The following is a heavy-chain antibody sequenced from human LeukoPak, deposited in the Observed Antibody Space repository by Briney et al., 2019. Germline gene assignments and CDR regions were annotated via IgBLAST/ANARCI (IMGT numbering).Heavy chain of an antibody. J-gene: IGHJ4*02. CDR3: ARGGWTTGIDY. Sequence: PGGSLRLSCAASGFTFSSYSMNWVRQAPGKVLEWVSSISSSSSYIYYADSVKGRFTISRDNAKNSLYLQMNSLRAEDTAVYYCARGGWTTGIDYWGQGTLVTVSS. CDR1: GFTFSSYS. V-gene: IGHV3-21*01. CDR2: ISSSSSYI. D-gene: IGHD4-17*01.